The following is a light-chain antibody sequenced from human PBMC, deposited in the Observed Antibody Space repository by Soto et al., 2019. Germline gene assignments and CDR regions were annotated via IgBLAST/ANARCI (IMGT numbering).Light chain of an antibody. CDR1: TSDVGAYNY. V-gene: IGLV2-14*01. Sequence: QSVLTQPASVSGSPGQSITISCTGTTSDVGAYNYVSWYQQHPGKAPKLMIYEVSNRPSGVSNRFSGSKSGNTASLTISGLQAEDEANYYCTSYTSSSTWVFGEGTKVTVL. CDR3: TSYTSSSTWV. J-gene: IGLJ3*02. CDR2: EVS.